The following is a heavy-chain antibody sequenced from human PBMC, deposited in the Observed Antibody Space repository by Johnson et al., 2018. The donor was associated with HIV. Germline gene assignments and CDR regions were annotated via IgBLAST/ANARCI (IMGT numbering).Heavy chain of an antibody. CDR2: ISWNSGSI. Sequence: VQLVESGGGLVQPGGSLRLSCAASGFTVSSNYMSWVRQGPGKGLEWVSGISWNSGSIGYADSVKGRFTISRDNAKNSLYLQMNSLRAEDTAVYYCARGGITMIVVVISPPDAFDIWGQGTMVTVSS. J-gene: IGHJ3*02. D-gene: IGHD3-22*01. V-gene: IGHV3-20*04. CDR1: GFTVSSNY. CDR3: ARGGITMIVVVISPPDAFDI.